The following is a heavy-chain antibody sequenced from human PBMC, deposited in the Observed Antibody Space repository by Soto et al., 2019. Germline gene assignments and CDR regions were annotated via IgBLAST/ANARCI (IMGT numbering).Heavy chain of an antibody. CDR3: ARISRYCSGGSCYSRAQADWFDP. Sequence: CTVSGFSLSNARMGVSWIRQPPGKALEWLAHIFSNDEKSYSTSLKSRLTISKDTSKSQVVLTMTNMDPVDTATYYCARISRYCSGGSCYSRAQADWFDPWGQGTLVTVSS. CDR1: GFSLSNARMG. V-gene: IGHV2-26*01. J-gene: IGHJ5*02. D-gene: IGHD2-15*01. CDR2: IFSNDEK.